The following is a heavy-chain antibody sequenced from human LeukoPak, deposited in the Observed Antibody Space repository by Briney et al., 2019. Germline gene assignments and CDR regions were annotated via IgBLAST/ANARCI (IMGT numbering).Heavy chain of an antibody. CDR2: ISSSSDYI. CDR1: GLTSTSYS. J-gene: IGHJ4*02. D-gene: IGHD2-8*01. V-gene: IGHV3-21*06. Sequence: SGGSLRPSCVVSGLTSTSYSMTWVRQAPGKGLEWVSSISSSSDYIFYADSVKGRFTISRDNAKNSLYLQMNGLRAEDTAVYYCTRGTDGLWDFWGQGTLVTVSS. CDR3: TRGTDGLWDF.